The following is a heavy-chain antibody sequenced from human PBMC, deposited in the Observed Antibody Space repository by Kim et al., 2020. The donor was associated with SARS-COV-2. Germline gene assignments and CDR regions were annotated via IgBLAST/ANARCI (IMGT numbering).Heavy chain of an antibody. CDR1: GVAFSNYA. D-gene: IGHD3-3*01. CDR2: VSGSGDKT. V-gene: IGHV3-23*01. CDR3: ALKGSFGSGY. Sequence: GGSLSLSCTVSGVAFSNYAMTWVRQVPEKGLEWVSAVSGSGDKTYYADSVKGRFTISRDNSKSTLYLQMNSLRAEDTAIYYCALKGSFGSGYGGQGTLVTVSS. J-gene: IGHJ4*02.